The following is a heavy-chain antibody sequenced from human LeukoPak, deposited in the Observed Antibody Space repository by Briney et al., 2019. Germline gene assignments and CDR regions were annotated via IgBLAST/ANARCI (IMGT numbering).Heavy chain of an antibody. V-gene: IGHV1-2*02. CDR2: INPNRGGT. Sequence: GASVKVSCKASGYTFTDYYLHWVRQAPGQGLEWMGWINPNRGGTKYAQKFQGRVTMTTDTSTSTAYMELRSLRSDDTAVYYCASGWEWLVFDYWGQGTLVTVSS. CDR3: ASGWEWLVFDY. CDR1: GYTFTDYY. D-gene: IGHD6-19*01. J-gene: IGHJ4*02.